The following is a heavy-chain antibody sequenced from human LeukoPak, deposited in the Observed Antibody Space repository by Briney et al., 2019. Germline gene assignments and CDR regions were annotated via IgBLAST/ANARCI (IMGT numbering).Heavy chain of an antibody. CDR1: ADSISSNHW. J-gene: IGHJ4*02. CDR3: ARIGPILGAAWVDY. V-gene: IGHV4-28*01. CDR2: IFYAGST. D-gene: IGHD3-3*02. Sequence: SETLSLTCAVSADSISSNHWWGWIRQPQGKGLEWIGYIFYAGSTYYNPSLKSRVTMSVDTSKNQFSLRLSSVTAVDTAVYYCARIGPILGAAWVDYWGQGTLVSVSS.